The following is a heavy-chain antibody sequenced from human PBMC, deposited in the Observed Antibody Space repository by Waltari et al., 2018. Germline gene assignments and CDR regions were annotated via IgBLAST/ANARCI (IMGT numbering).Heavy chain of an antibody. CDR3: AKEIAAAGRPLFDY. CDR2: IYSGGST. V-gene: IGHV3-NL1*01. Sequence: QVQLVESGGGVVQPGRSLRLSCAASGFTFSSYGMHWVRQAPGKGLEWVAVIYSGGSTYYADSVKGRFTISRDNSKNTLYLQMNSLRAEDTAVYYCAKEIAAAGRPLFDYWGQGTLVTVSS. D-gene: IGHD6-13*01. J-gene: IGHJ4*02. CDR1: GFTFSSYG.